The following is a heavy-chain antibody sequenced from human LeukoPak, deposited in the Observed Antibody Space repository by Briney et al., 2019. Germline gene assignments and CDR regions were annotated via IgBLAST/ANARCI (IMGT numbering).Heavy chain of an antibody. CDR3: ARGVSTAF. CDR2: INQDGSEK. V-gene: IGHV3-7*01. Sequence: PGGSLRLSCAASGFTFSSYWMTWVRQAPGKGLEWVANINQDGSEKHYVDSVKGRFIISRDNTKNSLYLQVTSLRGEDTAVYYCARGVSTAFWGQGTLVTVSS. J-gene: IGHJ4*02. CDR1: GFTFSSYW.